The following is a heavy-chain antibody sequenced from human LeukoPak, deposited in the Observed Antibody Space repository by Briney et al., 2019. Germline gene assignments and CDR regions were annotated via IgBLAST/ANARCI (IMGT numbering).Heavy chain of an antibody. CDR3: ARDLDYSMDYYYGMDV. V-gene: IGHV1-69*06. D-gene: IGHD4-11*01. Sequence: SVKVSCKASGGTFSSYAISWVRQAPGQGLEWMGGIIPIFGTANYAQKFQGRVTITADKSTSTAYMELSSLRSEDTAVYYCARDLDYSMDYYYGMDVWGQGTTVTVSS. CDR1: GGTFSSYA. J-gene: IGHJ6*02. CDR2: IIPIFGTA.